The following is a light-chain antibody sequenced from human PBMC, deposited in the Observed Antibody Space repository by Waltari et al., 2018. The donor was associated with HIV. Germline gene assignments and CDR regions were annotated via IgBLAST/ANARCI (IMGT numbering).Light chain of an antibody. CDR3: QQHYILRST. V-gene: IGKV4-1*01. CDR2: WAS. Sequence: DIVMTQSADSLAVSLDARAPFNCTSSRSIFYIRNYFAWYQQKPGQPPKVLIYWASTRAFGVPDRFSGSGSGTEFTLTISRVQADDVATYYCQQHYILRSTFGGGTKIEI. J-gene: IGKJ4*01. CDR1: RSIFYIRNY.